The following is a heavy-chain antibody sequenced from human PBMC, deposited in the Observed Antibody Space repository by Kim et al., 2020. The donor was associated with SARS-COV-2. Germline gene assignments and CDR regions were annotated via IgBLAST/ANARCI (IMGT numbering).Heavy chain of an antibody. D-gene: IGHD5-18*01. Sequence: GGSLRLSCAASRFDLSTYWMSWVRQAPGRGLEWVASIKEDGSEKYYVDSVKGRFTISRDNAKNSVYLQMNSLRAEDTAVYYCDVDTTVPRDYWGQGTLVTVSS. CDR3: DVDTTVPRDY. V-gene: IGHV3-7*01. CDR2: IKEDGSEK. J-gene: IGHJ4*02. CDR1: RFDLSTYW.